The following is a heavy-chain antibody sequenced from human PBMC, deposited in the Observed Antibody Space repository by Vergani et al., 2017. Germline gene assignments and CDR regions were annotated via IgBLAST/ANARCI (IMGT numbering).Heavy chain of an antibody. Sequence: QLQLQESGSGLVKPSQTLSLTCAVSGGSISSGGYSWSWIRQPPGKGLEWIGYIYHSGSTYYNPSLKSRVTISVDRSKNQFSLKLSSVTAADTAVYYCASVPHAPTEYYYDSSGYYLPYYYYGMDVWGQGTTVTVSS. J-gene: IGHJ6*02. CDR1: GGSISSGGYS. D-gene: IGHD3-22*01. CDR3: ASVPHAPTEYYYDSSGYYLPYYYYGMDV. CDR2: IYHSGST. V-gene: IGHV4-30-2*01.